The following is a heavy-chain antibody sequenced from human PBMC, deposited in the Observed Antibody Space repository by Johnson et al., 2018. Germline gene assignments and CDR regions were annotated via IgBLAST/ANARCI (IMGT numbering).Heavy chain of an antibody. V-gene: IGHV3-23*04. J-gene: IGHJ4*02. Sequence: VQLVESGGGLVQPGGSLRLSCAASGFTFSNYAMSWVRQVPGKGLEWVSVISGSGGSIYYTDSVKGRFTISRDNSKNTLYLQMNSLRAEDTAIYFCARGAPRITLDYWGQGTLVTVSS. CDR1: GFTFSNYA. D-gene: IGHD3-10*01. CDR3: ARGAPRITLDY. CDR2: ISGSGGSI.